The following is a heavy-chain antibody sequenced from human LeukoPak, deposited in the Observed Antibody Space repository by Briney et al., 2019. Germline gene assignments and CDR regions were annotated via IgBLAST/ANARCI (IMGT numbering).Heavy chain of an antibody. CDR2: ISAYSGNT. Sequence: ASVKVSCKASGYTFTSYGISWVRQAPGQGLEWMGWISAYSGNTNYAQKLQGRVTMTTDTSASTAYMELRSLRSDDTAVYYCVRDVTMIVVALGYWGQGTLVTVSS. CDR3: VRDVTMIVVALGY. CDR1: GYTFTSYG. V-gene: IGHV1-18*01. D-gene: IGHD3-22*01. J-gene: IGHJ4*02.